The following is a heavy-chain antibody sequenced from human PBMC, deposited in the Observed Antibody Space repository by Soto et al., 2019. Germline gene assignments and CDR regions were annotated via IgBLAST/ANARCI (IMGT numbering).Heavy chain of an antibody. CDR3: ARGLAEDYDILSSYYTYYFDH. CDR1: GDTISTGGYT. CDR2: TYHSGNP. J-gene: IGHJ4*02. Sequence: PSETLSLTCDVSGDTISTGGYTWAWIRQPPGKALEWIGHTYHSGNPYYNPSLKSRVIISVDRSKNQFSLKVRSVTAADTAVYYCARGLAEDYDILSSYYTYYFDHWGQGTLVTVSS. D-gene: IGHD3-9*01. V-gene: IGHV4-30-2*01.